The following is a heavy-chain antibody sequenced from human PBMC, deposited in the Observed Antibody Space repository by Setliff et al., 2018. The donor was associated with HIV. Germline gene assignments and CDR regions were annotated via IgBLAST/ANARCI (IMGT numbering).Heavy chain of an antibody. Sequence: PGGSLRLSCAASGFTFSYYTMHWIRQTPDNGLEWVAVISYDGSNKYYADSVKGRFTISRDNSKNTLYLQMNSLRAEDTAVYYCARDSMGGPKYYDFWITSYYYYGMDVWGQGTTVTVSS. V-gene: IGHV3-30*04. CDR1: GFTFSYYT. CDR3: ARDSMGGPKYYDFWITSYYYYGMDV. CDR2: ISYDGSNK. D-gene: IGHD3-3*01. J-gene: IGHJ6*02.